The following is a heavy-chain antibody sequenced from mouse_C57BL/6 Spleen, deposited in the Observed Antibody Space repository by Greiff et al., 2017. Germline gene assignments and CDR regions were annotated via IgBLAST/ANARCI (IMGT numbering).Heavy chain of an antibody. J-gene: IGHJ3*01. D-gene: IGHD2-4*01. CDR1: GYTFTSYW. V-gene: IGHV1-55*01. CDR3: ARRVYYDYPWFAY. CDR2: IYPGSGST. Sequence: QVQLKQPGAELVKPGASVKMSCKASGYTFTSYWITWVKQRPGQGLEWIGDIYPGSGSTNYNEKFKSKATLTVDTSSSTAYMQLSSLSSEDSAVYYCARRVYYDYPWFAYWGQGTLVTVSA.